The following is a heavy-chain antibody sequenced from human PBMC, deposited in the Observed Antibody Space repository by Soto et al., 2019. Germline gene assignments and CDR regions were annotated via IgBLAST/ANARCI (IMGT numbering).Heavy chain of an antibody. CDR1: GGSISSAYYY. J-gene: IGHJ4*02. V-gene: IGHV4-30-4*01. D-gene: IGHD7-27*01. CDR3: ARGPSGDKVGY. CDR2: IYDSGST. Sequence: QVQLQESGPGLVKPSQTLSLTCTVSGGSISSAYYYWSWIRQPPGKGLEWIGHIYDSGSTYSNPSLQSQVTISMDPSTNQFSLKLSSVTAADTAVYYCARGPSGDKVGYWGQGTLVTVSS.